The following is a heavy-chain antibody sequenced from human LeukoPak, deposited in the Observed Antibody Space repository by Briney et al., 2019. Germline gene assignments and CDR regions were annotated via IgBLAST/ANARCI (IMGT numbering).Heavy chain of an antibody. CDR3: ARAQSLTAPAGTFANS. CDR2: INPNSGGT. V-gene: IGHV1-2*02. Sequence: ASVKVSCKASGYTFTGYFLHWVRRAPGQGFEWMGWINPNSGGTYYTQRFQGRVTMTRDTSISTAYMELSSLRSDDTAVYYCARAQSLTAPAGTFANSWGQGTLVTVAS. CDR1: GYTFTGYF. D-gene: IGHD6-13*01. J-gene: IGHJ4*02.